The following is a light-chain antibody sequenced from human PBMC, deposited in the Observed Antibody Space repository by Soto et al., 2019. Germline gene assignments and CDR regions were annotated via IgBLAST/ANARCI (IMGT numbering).Light chain of an antibody. CDR3: LQDHNYPWT. J-gene: IGKJ1*01. V-gene: IGKV1-6*01. CDR2: AAS. CDR1: QGIRND. Sequence: ATQMTQSPSSLSASVGDRVSITCRASQGIRNDLGWYQQKPGKAPKLLIYAASRLLSGVPSRFSGSGSGTDFTLTISSLQPEDFATYYCLQDHNYPWTFGQGTKVDI.